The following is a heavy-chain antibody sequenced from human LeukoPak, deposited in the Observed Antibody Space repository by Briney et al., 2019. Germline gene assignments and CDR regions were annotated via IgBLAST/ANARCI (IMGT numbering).Heavy chain of an antibody. CDR3: ASSDCSGGSCYAYYYYYYMDV. V-gene: IGHV3-48*01. J-gene: IGHJ6*03. Sequence: GGSLRLSCAASKFTFSSYGMHWVRQAPGKGLEWVSYISSSSSTIYYADSVKGRFTISRDNAKNSLYLQMNSLRAEDTAVYYCASSDCSGGSCYAYYYYYYMDVWGKGTTVTVSS. CDR1: KFTFSSYG. D-gene: IGHD2-15*01. CDR2: ISSSSSTI.